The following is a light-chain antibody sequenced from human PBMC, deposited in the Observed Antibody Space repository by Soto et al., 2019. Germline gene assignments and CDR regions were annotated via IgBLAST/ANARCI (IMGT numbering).Light chain of an antibody. V-gene: IGKV1-39*01. J-gene: IGKJ1*01. CDR1: QNISTL. CDR2: AAS. CDR3: QQSYTTPTWT. Sequence: DIQMTQSPSSLSASVGDRVTITCRTSQNISTLLNWYQQKPGKAPKLLIYAASSLQSGVPSRFSGSGSGTDFTLTINNLQPEDFATYYCQQSYTTPTWTFGQGTKVEIK.